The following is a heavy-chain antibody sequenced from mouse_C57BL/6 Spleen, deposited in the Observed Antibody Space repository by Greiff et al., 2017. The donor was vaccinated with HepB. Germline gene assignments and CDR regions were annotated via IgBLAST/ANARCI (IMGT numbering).Heavy chain of an antibody. D-gene: IGHD1-1*01. J-gene: IGHJ4*01. CDR3: ARPSFTTVVATDYAMDY. V-gene: IGHV1-69*01. CDR2: IDPSDSYT. Sequence: QVQLQQPGAELVMPGASVKLSCKASGYTFTSYWMHWVKQRPGQGLERIGEIDPSDSYTNYNQKFKGKSTLTVDKSSSTAYMQLNSLTSEDSAVYYSARPSFTTVVATDYAMDYWGQGTSVTVSS. CDR1: GYTFTSYW.